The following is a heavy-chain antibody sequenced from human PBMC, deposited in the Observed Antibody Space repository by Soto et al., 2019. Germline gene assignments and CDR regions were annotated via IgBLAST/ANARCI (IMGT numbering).Heavy chain of an antibody. CDR1: GYTFTSYY. V-gene: IGHV1-46*03. CDR3: ARRSSGWYSDYYYYNYMEV. CDR2: INPSGGST. Sequence: ASVKVSCKASGYTFTSYYMHWVRHAPGQGLEWMGIINPSGGSTSYAQKFQGRVTMTRDTTTSTVYMELSSLRSEDTAVYYCARRSSGWYSDYYYYNYMEVWGKGTTVNV. D-gene: IGHD6-19*01. J-gene: IGHJ6*03.